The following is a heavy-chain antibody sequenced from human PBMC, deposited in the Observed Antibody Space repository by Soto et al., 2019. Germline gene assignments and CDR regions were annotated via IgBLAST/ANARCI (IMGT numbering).Heavy chain of an antibody. CDR3: AKERYSSGWYEWDAFDI. CDR1: GFTFDDYA. J-gene: IGHJ3*02. D-gene: IGHD6-19*01. Sequence: DVQLVESGGGLVQPGRSLRLSCAASGFTFDDYAMHWVRQAPGEGLEWVSGIGWTSGSIGYSDSVKGRFTISRDNAKNSLYLQMNSLRAEDTALYYCAKERYSSGWYEWDAFDIWGQGTMVTVSS. V-gene: IGHV3-9*01. CDR2: IGWTSGSI.